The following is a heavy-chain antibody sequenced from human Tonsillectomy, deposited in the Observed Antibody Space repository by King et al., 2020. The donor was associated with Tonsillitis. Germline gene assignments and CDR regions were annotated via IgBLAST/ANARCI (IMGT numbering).Heavy chain of an antibody. V-gene: IGHV3-30*04. J-gene: IGHJ3*02. D-gene: IGHD2-2*01. CDR2: ISYDGSNK. CDR1: GFTFSSYA. CDR3: ASSQGSVVVPAAMGGAFDI. Sequence: VQLVESGGGVVQPGRSLRLSCAASGFTFSSYAMHWVRQAPGKGLEWVAVISYDGSNKYYADSVKGRFTISRDNSKNTLYLQMNSLRAEDTAVYYCASSQGSVVVPAAMGGAFDIWGQGTMVTVSS.